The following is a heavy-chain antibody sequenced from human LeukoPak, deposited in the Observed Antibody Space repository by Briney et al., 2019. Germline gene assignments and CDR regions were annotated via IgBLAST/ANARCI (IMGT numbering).Heavy chain of an antibody. V-gene: IGHV4-59*08. J-gene: IGHJ6*03. D-gene: IGHD2-2*01. CDR2: IYYSGST. Sequence: SETLSLTCTVSGCSISSYYWSWIRQPPGKGLEWIGYIYYSGSTNYNPSLKSRLTISVDTSKNQFSLKLSSVTAADTAVYYCARQGCSSTSCYSYYYYMDVWGKGTTVTVSS. CDR1: GCSISSYY. CDR3: ARQGCSSTSCYSYYYYMDV.